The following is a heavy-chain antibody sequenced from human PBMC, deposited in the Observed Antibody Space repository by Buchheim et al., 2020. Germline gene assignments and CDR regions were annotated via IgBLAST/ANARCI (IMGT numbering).Heavy chain of an antibody. D-gene: IGHD3-3*01. CDR2: IIPVFAAP. CDR3: ARAPAGFLEYFN. V-gene: IGHV1-69*01. CDR1: GDTFSNYA. Sequence: QVQLVQSGAEVKKPGSSVKVSCKASGDTFSNYAISWVRQAPGQGLEWMGGIIPVFAAPNYAQKFQGRVTITADESTRTVYMELRSLRSDDTAVYYCARAPAGFLEYFNWGQGTL. J-gene: IGHJ1*01.